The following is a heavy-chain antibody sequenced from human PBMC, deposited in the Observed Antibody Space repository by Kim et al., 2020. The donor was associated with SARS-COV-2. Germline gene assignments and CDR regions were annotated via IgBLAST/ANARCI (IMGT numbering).Heavy chain of an antibody. CDR1: GFTFSSYA. D-gene: IGHD3-9*01. Sequence: GGSLRLSCAASGFTFSSYAMSWVRQAPGKGLEWVSAISGSGGSTYYADSVKGRFTISRDNSKNTLYLQMNSLRAEDTAVYYCAKDLLTNDILSRFAWYYYYGMDVWGQGTTVTVSS. CDR2: ISGSGGST. V-gene: IGHV3-23*01. J-gene: IGHJ6*02. CDR3: AKDLLTNDILSRFAWYYYYGMDV.